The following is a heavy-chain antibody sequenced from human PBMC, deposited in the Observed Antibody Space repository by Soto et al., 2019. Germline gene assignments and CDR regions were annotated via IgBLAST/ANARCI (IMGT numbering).Heavy chain of an antibody. V-gene: IGHV1-18*01. CDR1: GYTFTSYG. CDR3: AGADNRRETVPYYYYYMDV. Sequence: ASVKVSCKASGYTFTSYGISWVRQAPGQGLEWMGWISAYNGNTNYAQKLQGRVTMTTDTSTSTAYMELRSLRSDDTAVYYCAGADNRRETVPYYYYYMDVWGKGTTVTVSS. D-gene: IGHD2-15*01. CDR2: ISAYNGNT. J-gene: IGHJ6*03.